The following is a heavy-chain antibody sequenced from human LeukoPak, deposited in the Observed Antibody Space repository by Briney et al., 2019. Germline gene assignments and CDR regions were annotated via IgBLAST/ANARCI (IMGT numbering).Heavy chain of an antibody. CDR1: GGSISSSSYY. D-gene: IGHD2-21*02. V-gene: IGHV4-39*07. CDR2: IYYSGST. CDR3: ARRYPATYCGGDCYFDY. Sequence: SETLSLTCTVSGGSISSSSYYWGWIRQPPGKGLEWIGSIYYSGSTYYNPSLKSRVTISVDTPKNQFSLKLSSVTAADTAVYYCARRYPATYCGGDCYFDYWGQGTLVTVSS. J-gene: IGHJ4*02.